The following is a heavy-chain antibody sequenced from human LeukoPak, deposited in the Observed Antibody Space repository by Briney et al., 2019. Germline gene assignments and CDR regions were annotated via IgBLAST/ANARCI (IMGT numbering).Heavy chain of an antibody. V-gene: IGHV3-23*01. CDR1: GFTFSSYA. J-gene: IGHJ4*02. D-gene: IGHD4-17*01. Sequence: GGSLRLSCAASGFTFSSYAMSWVRQAPGKGLEWVSTISGRGRGTFYADSVKGRFTISRDNSKRTVFLQMNSLRPEDSTLYYCAKQFLTAVNTWPNIGFGSWGQGTPVIVSA. CDR3: AKQFLTAVNTWPNIGFGS. CDR2: ISGRGRGT.